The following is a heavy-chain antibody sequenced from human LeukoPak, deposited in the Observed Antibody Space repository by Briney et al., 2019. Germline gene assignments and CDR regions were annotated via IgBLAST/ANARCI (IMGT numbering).Heavy chain of an antibody. CDR1: GYRFTTYW. Sequence: GESLKISCQASGYRFTTYWIGWVRQMPGKDLAFMGLIYPGDSETRYSPSFQGEVTISADKSINTAYLQWSSLKASDTAMYYCVRDCNSPSADPWAQGTWVTASS. CDR2: IYPGDSET. D-gene: IGHD2-2*01. V-gene: IGHV5-51*01. CDR3: VRDCNSPSADP. J-gene: IGHJ5*02.